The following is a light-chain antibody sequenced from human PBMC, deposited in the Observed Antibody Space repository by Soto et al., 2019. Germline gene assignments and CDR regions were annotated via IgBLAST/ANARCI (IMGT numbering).Light chain of an antibody. CDR1: SSDGGGYHY. Sequence: QSALTQPASVSGSPGQSITISCTGTSSDGGGYHYVSWYQQHPGKAPKLMIYEVSNRPSGVSNRFSGSKSGNTASLTISGLQAEDEADYYCSSYTSSSTLVFGTGTKLTVL. CDR2: EVS. V-gene: IGLV2-14*01. CDR3: SSYTSSSTLV. J-gene: IGLJ1*01.